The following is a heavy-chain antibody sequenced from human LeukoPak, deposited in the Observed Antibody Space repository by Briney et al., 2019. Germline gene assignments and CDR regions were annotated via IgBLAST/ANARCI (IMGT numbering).Heavy chain of an antibody. Sequence: ASVKVSCKASGYTFTGYYMHWVRQAPGQGLELMGWINPNSGGTNYAQKFQGRVTMTRDTSISTAYMELSRLRSVDTAVYYCAREWDSYCSSTSCSWGQGTLVTVSS. V-gene: IGHV1-2*02. CDR2: INPNSGGT. CDR1: GYTFTGYY. J-gene: IGHJ5*02. D-gene: IGHD2-2*01. CDR3: AREWDSYCSSTSCS.